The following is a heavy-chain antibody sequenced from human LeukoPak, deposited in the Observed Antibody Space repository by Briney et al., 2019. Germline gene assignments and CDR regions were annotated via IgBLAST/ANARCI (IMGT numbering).Heavy chain of an antibody. CDR2: IYYSGNT. CDR1: GGSISGSSYY. Sequence: LETLSLTCTVSGGSISGSSYYWGWIRQPPGKGLEWIGNIYYSGNTYYNPSLRSRVTISVDTSKNQFSLKLSSVTAADTAVYYCARLGAYSGSGDYWGQGTLVTVSS. CDR3: ARLGAYSGSGDY. D-gene: IGHD5-12*01. V-gene: IGHV4-39*01. J-gene: IGHJ4*02.